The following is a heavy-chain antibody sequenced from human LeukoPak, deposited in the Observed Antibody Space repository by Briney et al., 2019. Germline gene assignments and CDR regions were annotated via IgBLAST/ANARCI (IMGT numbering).Heavy chain of an antibody. Sequence: GGSLRLSCVDSGITFDDYGLSWVRQAPGKGLEWVSGINWDGGATGFADSVKGRFTISRDNAKNSLILQMNSLRAEDTALYVCARDLSSSWYSVGYWGQGTFVTVSS. CDR3: ARDLSSSWYSVGY. J-gene: IGHJ4*02. CDR2: INWDGGAT. V-gene: IGHV3-20*01. CDR1: GITFDDYG. D-gene: IGHD6-13*01.